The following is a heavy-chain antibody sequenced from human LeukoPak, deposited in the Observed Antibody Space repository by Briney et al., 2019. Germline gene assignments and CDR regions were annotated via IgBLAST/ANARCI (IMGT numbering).Heavy chain of an antibody. D-gene: IGHD4-17*01. CDR2: SRDKGNSYTT. V-gene: IGHV3-72*01. CDR3: AKVYGDYVYYYYYMDV. J-gene: IGHJ6*03. CDR1: GFTFSDHY. Sequence: AGGSLRLSCAASGFTFSDHYIDWVRQAPGKGLEWVGRSRDKGNSYTTAYAASVRGRFTISRDDSKNSLYLQMNSLKIEDTAVYYCAKVYGDYVYYYYYMDVWGKGTTVTISS.